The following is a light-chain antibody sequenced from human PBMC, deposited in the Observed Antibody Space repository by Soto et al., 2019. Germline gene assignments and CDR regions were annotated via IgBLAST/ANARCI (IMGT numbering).Light chain of an antibody. V-gene: IGKV3-20*01. CDR2: AKS. CDR1: QSVNSDY. CDR3: QQYGNSPQT. J-gene: IGKJ1*01. Sequence: EIVLTQSPDTLPLSPGERATLSCRASQSVNSDYLAWYRQKPGQAPSLLMYAKSTRATGIPDRFYGSGSGTDFTLTIYRLEPEDFAVYYCQQYGNSPQTFGQGTKVDIK.